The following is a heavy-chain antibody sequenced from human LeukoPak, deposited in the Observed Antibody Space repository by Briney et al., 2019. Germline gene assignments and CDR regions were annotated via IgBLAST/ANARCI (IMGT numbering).Heavy chain of an antibody. CDR1: SGSISTSNYY. Sequence: SETLSLTCTVSSGSISTSNYYWGWVRQPPGKALEWIGNIFYTGSTYYSPSLKSRVTISVDTSKNQFSLKLSSVTAADTAVYYCARFPTHYYDSSGYYSWGQGTLVTVSS. D-gene: IGHD3-22*01. J-gene: IGHJ4*02. CDR2: IFYTGST. CDR3: ARFPTHYYDSSGYYS. V-gene: IGHV4-39*07.